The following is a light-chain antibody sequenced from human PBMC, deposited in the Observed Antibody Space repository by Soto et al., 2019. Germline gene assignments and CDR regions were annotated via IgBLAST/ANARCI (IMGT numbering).Light chain of an antibody. CDR3: QQYDNLPHT. CDR1: QDISTY. V-gene: IGKV1-33*01. J-gene: IGKJ2*01. CDR2: DAS. Sequence: DIQMTQSPSSLSASVGDRVTITCQASQDISTYFNWYQQKPGKAPKLLIYDASHLETGVPSRFSGSGSGTDFTLIISSLQPEDIATYYCQQYDNLPHTFGQGTKLEI.